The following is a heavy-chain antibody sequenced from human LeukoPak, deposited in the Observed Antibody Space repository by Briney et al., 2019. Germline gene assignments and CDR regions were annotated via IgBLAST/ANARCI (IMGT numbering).Heavy chain of an antibody. CDR2: IYYSGST. V-gene: IGHV4-59*11. CDR1: GGSISSHY. D-gene: IGHD2-2*01. J-gene: IGHJ4*02. Sequence: SQTLSLTCTVSGGSISSHYWSWIRQPPGKGLECNGSIYYSGSTNYNPSLKSRVTISVDTSKNQFSLKLSSVTAADTAVYYCARAVSHCSSTSCYSYFDYWGQGTLVTVSS. CDR3: ARAVSHCSSTSCYSYFDY.